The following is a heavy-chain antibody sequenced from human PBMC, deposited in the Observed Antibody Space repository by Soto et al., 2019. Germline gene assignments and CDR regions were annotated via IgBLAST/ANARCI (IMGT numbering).Heavy chain of an antibody. Sequence: QVQLVKSGGGVVQPGTSLRLSCAASGFTFSNYGMHWVRQTPGKGLEWVALILYDGSNKYYADSVKGRFTISRDNSKNTLYLQVSSLRAEDTAVYYCAKSRDAYNFYFYYGMDVWGQGTSVTVSS. CDR3: AKSRDAYNFYFYYGMDV. CDR1: GFTFSNYG. V-gene: IGHV3-30*18. CDR2: ILYDGSNK. D-gene: IGHD1-1*01. J-gene: IGHJ6*02.